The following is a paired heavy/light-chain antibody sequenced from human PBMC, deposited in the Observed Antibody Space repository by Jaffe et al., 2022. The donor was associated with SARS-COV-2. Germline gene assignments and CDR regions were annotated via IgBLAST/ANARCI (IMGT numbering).Light chain of an antibody. Sequence: DIQMTQSPSSLSASVGDRVTITCRASQGISNYLAWFQQKPGKAPKSLIYAASNLQSGVPSKFSGSGSGTDFTLTISSLQPEDFATYYCQQYNSNPRTFGQGTKLEIK. V-gene: IGKV1-16*02. CDR2: AAS. CDR1: QGISNY. J-gene: IGKJ2*01. CDR3: QQYNSNPRT.
Heavy chain of an antibody. CDR2: IYYSGST. J-gene: IGHJ4*02. V-gene: IGHV4-61*01. CDR1: GGSVSSGYYY. D-gene: IGHD1-7*01. Sequence: QVQLQESGPGLVKPSETLSLTCTVSGGSVSSGYYYWSWIRQPPGKGLEWIGYIYYSGSTNYNPSLKSRVTISVDTSKNQFSLKLSSVTAADTAVYYCARDLDYDGTIDYWGQGTLVTVSS. CDR3: ARDLDYDGTIDY.